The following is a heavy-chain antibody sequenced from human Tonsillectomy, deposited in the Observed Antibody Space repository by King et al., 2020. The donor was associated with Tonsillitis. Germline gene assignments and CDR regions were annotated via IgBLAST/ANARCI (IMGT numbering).Heavy chain of an antibody. CDR2: ISRDSTYI. J-gene: IGHJ6*02. CDR1: GFTFSSFN. Sequence: QLVQSGGGLVKPGGSLRLSCAASGFTFSSFNMNWVRQAPGKGLEWVSSISRDSTYIYYADSVKGRFTISRDNAKNSLSLRMNSLRSEDTAFYYCARDRYGTVYDTMTGFPLHDGLDVWGQGTTVTV. D-gene: IGHD3-9*01. V-gene: IGHV3-21*01. CDR3: ARDRYGTVYDTMTGFPLHDGLDV.